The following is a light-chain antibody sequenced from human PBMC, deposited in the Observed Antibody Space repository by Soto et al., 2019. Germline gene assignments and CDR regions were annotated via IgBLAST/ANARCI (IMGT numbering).Light chain of an antibody. CDR2: GAS. CDR1: QSLSGSY. CDR3: QLYGSSTAWT. V-gene: IGKV3-20*01. Sequence: EIVLTQSPGTLSLSPGERATLSCRASQSLSGSYLAWYQQKPGQAPRLLVYGASSRATGIPDRFSGSGSGPDFTLTISRLEPEDFAVYCCQLYGSSTAWTFGQGTKLDIK. J-gene: IGKJ1*01.